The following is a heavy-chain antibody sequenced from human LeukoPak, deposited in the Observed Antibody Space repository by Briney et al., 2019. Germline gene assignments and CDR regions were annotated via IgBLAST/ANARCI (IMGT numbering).Heavy chain of an antibody. CDR3: ARSTWFGELTPWY. D-gene: IGHD3-10*01. V-gene: IGHV4-59*01. CDR2: IYYSGST. Sequence: SETLSLTCTVSGGSISSYYWSWIRQPPGKGLEWIGYIYYSGSTNYNPSLKSRVTISVDTSKNQFSLKLSSVTAADTAVYYCARSTWFGELTPWYWGQGTLVTVSS. CDR1: GGSISSYY. J-gene: IGHJ4*02.